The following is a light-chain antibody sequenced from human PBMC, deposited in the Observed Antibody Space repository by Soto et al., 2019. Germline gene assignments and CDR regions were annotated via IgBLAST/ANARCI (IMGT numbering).Light chain of an antibody. CDR3: QQFDSYPLT. Sequence: AIPLTQSPSSLSASLGDRVTITCRASQGISNYLAWYQQKPGKAPQLLIYDGSSLESGVPSRFSGSGSGTDFTLTISSLQPEDFATYYCQQFDSYPLTFGQGTRLDIK. CDR1: QGISNY. V-gene: IGKV1-13*02. CDR2: DGS. J-gene: IGKJ5*01.